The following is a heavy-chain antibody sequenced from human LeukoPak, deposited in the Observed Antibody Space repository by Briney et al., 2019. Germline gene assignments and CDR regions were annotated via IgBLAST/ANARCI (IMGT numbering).Heavy chain of an antibody. CDR1: GYTFTSYY. J-gene: IGHJ4*02. V-gene: IGHV1-46*01. CDR2: INPSAGNT. CDR3: AREESGGYFDY. D-gene: IGHD2-8*02. Sequence: GASVKVSWKASGYTFTSYYMHWVRQAPGQGLEWMGIINPSAGNTNYARKFQGRVTMTRDTSTSTVYMELSSLRSEDTAVYYCAREESGGYFDYWGQGTVVTVSS.